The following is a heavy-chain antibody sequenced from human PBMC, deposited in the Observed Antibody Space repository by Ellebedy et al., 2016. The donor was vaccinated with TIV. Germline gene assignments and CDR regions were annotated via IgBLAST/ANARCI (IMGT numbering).Heavy chain of an antibody. Sequence: AASVKVSCKASGYTFTSYAMHWVRLAPGQRLEWMGWSNAGNGNTKYSQKFQGRVTITRDTSASTAYMGLSSLRSEDTALYDSARTTVTTLSYYCDYWGQGTLVTVSS. CDR2: SNAGNGNT. CDR1: GYTFTSYA. CDR3: ARTTVTTLSYYCDY. V-gene: IGHV1-3*01. J-gene: IGHJ4*02. D-gene: IGHD4-17*01.